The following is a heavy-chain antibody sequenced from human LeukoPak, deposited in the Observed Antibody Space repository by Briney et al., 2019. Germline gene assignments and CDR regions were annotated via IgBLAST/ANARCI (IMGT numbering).Heavy chain of an antibody. Sequence: AGGSLTLSCAASGITFSTAWMSWFRQAPGKGLEWVGRIKSKIGGATADYAAPVKDRFTISRDDSKNTLYLQMNSLKTEDTAVYYCATDRAWFDPCGQGTLVTVSS. D-gene: IGHD3-10*01. CDR1: GITFSTAW. CDR3: ATDRAWFDP. J-gene: IGHJ5*02. CDR2: IKSKIGGATA. V-gene: IGHV3-15*01.